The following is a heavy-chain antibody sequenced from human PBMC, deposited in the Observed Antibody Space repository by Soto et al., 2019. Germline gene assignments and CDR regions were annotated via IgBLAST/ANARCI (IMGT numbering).Heavy chain of an antibody. D-gene: IGHD2-21*02. Sequence: QVQLVQSGAEVKKPGASVKVSCKASGYTFTSYGISWVRQAPGQGLEWMGWISAYNGNTNYAQKLQGRVTMTTDTATIAADRELMSLRADDTAVYYCARDDHGDYSSDYWGQGTLVTVSS. CDR3: ARDDHGDYSSDY. V-gene: IGHV1-18*01. CDR2: ISAYNGNT. CDR1: GYTFTSYG. J-gene: IGHJ4*02.